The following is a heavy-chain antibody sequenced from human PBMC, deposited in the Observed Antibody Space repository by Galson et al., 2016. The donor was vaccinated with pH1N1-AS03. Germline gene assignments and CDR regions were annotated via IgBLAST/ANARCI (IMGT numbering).Heavy chain of an antibody. J-gene: IGHJ6*02. CDR1: GDSISTSNW. CDR2: VSHAGRT. CDR3: ARDVLPYSLGLDV. D-gene: IGHD5-18*01. Sequence: TLSLTCAVSGDSISTSNWWSWVRQPPGKGLEWIGEVSHAGRTNYTPSLESRVTISLDKSKNHFSLQLTSVTAADTAVYYCARDVLPYSLGLDVWGQGTTVTVSS. V-gene: IGHV4-4*02.